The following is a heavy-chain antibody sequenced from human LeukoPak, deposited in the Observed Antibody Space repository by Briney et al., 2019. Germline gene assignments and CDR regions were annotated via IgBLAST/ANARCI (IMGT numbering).Heavy chain of an antibody. V-gene: IGHV1-2*02. CDR3: ARYLTGYCSSTSCRGAFDI. Sequence: ASVKVSCKASGYTFTSYYMHWVRQAPGQGLEWMGWINPNSGGTNYAQKFQGRVTMTRDTSISTAYMELSRLRSDDTAVYYCARYLTGYCSSTSCRGAFDIWGQGTMVTVSS. J-gene: IGHJ3*02. CDR2: INPNSGGT. CDR1: GYTFTSYY. D-gene: IGHD2-2*01.